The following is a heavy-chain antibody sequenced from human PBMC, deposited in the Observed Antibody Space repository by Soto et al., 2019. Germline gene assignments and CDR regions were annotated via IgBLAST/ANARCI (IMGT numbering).Heavy chain of an antibody. CDR2: VYPGDSDT. V-gene: IGHV5-51*01. J-gene: IGHJ4*02. CDR3: ARHDSKYSSSSVVMPDDQ. Sequence: EVQLVQSGAEVKKPGESLKISCKASGYTFTTYWIGWVRQMPGKGLEWVGIVYPGDSDTRYSPSFRCQVTISADNSISTAYLQWSSLRASDTAVYYCARHDSKYSSSSVVMPDDQWGQGTMVTVSS. D-gene: IGHD6-6*01. CDR1: GYTFTTYW.